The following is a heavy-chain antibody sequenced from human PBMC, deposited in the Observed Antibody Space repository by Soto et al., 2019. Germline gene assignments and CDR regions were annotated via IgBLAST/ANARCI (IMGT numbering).Heavy chain of an antibody. CDR1: GFTFSSYW. J-gene: IGHJ4*02. CDR3: ARGPDKYSSSWYFDY. D-gene: IGHD6-13*01. Sequence: GGSLRLSCAASGFTFSSYWMSWVHQAPGKGLEWVANIKQDGSEKYYVDSVKGRFTISRDNAKNSLYLQMNSLRAEDTAVYYCARGPDKYSSSWYFDYWGQGTLVTVSS. CDR2: IKQDGSEK. V-gene: IGHV3-7*03.